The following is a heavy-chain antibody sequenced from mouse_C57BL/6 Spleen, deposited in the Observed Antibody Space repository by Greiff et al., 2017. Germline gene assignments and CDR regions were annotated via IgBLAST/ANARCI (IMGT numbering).Heavy chain of an antibody. V-gene: IGHV5-9*01. Sequence: EVKVVESGGGLVKPGGSLKLSCAASGFTFSSYTMSWVRQTPEKRLEWVATISGGGGNTYYPDSVKGRFTISRDNAKNTLYLQMSSLRSEDTALYYCARHHLSPHWYFDVWGTGTTVTVSS. CDR2: ISGGGGNT. CDR3: ARHHLSPHWYFDV. CDR1: GFTFSSYT. J-gene: IGHJ1*03. D-gene: IGHD6-1*01.